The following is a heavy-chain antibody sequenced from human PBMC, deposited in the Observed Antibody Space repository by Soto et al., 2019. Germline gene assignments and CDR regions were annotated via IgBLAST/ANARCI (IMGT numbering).Heavy chain of an antibody. J-gene: IGHJ4*02. V-gene: IGHV3-30*18. CDR2: ISYDGSNK. D-gene: IGHD2-15*01. Sequence: QVQLVEFGGGVVQPGRSLRLSCAASGFTFSSYGMHWVRQAPGKGLEWVAVISYDGSNKYYADSVKGRFTISRDNSKNTLYLQMNSLRAEDTAVYYCAKDLYCSGGSCYSGHYWGQGTLVTVSS. CDR3: AKDLYCSGGSCYSGHY. CDR1: GFTFSSYG.